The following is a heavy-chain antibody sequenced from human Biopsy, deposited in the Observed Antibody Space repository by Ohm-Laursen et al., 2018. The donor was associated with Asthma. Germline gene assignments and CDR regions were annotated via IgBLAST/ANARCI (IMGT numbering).Heavy chain of an antibody. CDR2: ISFDGTNG. J-gene: IGHJ4*02. D-gene: IGHD1-26*01. CDR1: GFSFSNYG. Sequence: SLRLSCAASGFSFSNYGMHWVRQAPGKGLDWVAVISFDGTNGNYTDSVKGRFTISRDNSRNTLHLEMNSLRAEDTAVYFCAKEVFPGWELRRGPDSWGQGTLVTVSS. CDR3: AKEVFPGWELRRGPDS. V-gene: IGHV3-30*18.